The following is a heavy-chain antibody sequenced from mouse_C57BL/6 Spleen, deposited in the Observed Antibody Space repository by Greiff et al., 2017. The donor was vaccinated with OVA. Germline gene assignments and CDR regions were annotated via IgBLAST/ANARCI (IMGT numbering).Heavy chain of an antibody. CDR1: GYTFTDYY. Sequence: VQLQQSGAELVRPGASVKLSCKASGYTFTDYYINWVKQRPGQGLEWIARIYPGSGNTYYNEKFKGKATLTAEKSSSTAYMQLSSLTSEDSAVYFCARGGPTDFDYWGQGTTLTVSS. CDR2: IYPGSGNT. J-gene: IGHJ2*01. CDR3: ARGGPTDFDY. V-gene: IGHV1-76*01.